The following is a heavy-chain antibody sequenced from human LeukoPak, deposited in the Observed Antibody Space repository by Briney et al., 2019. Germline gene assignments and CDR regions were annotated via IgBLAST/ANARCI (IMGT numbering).Heavy chain of an antibody. CDR1: GFTFSNYA. CDR2: IRSDGSNK. D-gene: IGHD2-2*01. J-gene: IGHJ4*02. V-gene: IGHV3-30*02. Sequence: PGGSLRLSCAASGFTFSNYAVHWVRQAPGKGLEWVTLIRSDGSNKYYADSVKGRFTISRDNSKNTLYLQMNSLRAEDTAVYYCAKGRVFPEQPVPAANWGQGTLVTVSS. CDR3: AKGRVFPEQPVPAAN.